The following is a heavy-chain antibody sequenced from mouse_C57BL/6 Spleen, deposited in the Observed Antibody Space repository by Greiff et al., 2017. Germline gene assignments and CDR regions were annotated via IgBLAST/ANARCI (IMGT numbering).Heavy chain of an antibody. V-gene: IGHV14-1*01. CDR1: GFNIKDYY. D-gene: IGHD1-1*01. J-gene: IGHJ1*03. CDR2: IDPEDGDT. Sequence: VQLKESGAELVRPGASVKLSCTASGFNIKDYYMHWVKQRPEQGLEWIGRIDPEDGDTEYAPKFQGKATMTADTSSNTAYLQLSSLTSEDTAVYYCTTGGSSYDWYFDVWGTGTTVTVSS. CDR3: TTGGSSYDWYFDV.